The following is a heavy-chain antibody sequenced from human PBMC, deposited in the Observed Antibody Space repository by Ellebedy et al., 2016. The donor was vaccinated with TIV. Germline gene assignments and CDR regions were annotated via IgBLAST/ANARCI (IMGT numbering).Heavy chain of an antibody. V-gene: IGHV3-64D*06. D-gene: IGHD6-13*01. CDR3: VSRSAGGYGY. CDR2: ITDNGGYT. J-gene: IGHJ4*02. Sequence: PGGSLRLSCSASGFTFSSYAMHWVRQAPGKGLEYVSAITDNGGYTFYADSVKDRFIISRDNSKNTLFLKMNSLRPEDTAVYYCVSRSAGGYGYWGQGTLVTVSS. CDR1: GFTFSSYA.